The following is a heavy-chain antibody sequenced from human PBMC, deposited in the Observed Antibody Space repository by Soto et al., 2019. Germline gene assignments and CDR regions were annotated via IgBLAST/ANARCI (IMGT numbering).Heavy chain of an antibody. D-gene: IGHD3-10*01. Sequence: EVQVVESGGGLIQPGGSLRLSCAASGFTFSNYWMHWVRQAPGKGLVWVSRINTAGSTTNYADSVKGRFTISSDNAKKTLFLQMNSLRAEDTGVYYCARTPTYYGLARDYYYYMDVWGKGTTVIVSS. CDR3: ARTPTYYGLARDYYYYMDV. J-gene: IGHJ6*03. CDR1: GFTFSNYW. CDR2: INTAGSTT. V-gene: IGHV3-74*01.